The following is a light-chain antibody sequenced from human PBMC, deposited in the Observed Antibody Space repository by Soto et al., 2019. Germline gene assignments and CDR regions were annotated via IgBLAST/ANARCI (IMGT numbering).Light chain of an antibody. Sequence: DIQMTQSPSSLSASVGDRVTVTCRASQRIDNYLNWYQHKPGKAPELLIYAASSLQSGVPSRFSGSGSGTDFTLTIHSLQPEDFVTYYCQQSYSSPRTFGPGTKVDIK. CDR2: AAS. V-gene: IGKV1-39*01. CDR1: QRIDNY. J-gene: IGKJ3*01. CDR3: QQSYSSPRT.